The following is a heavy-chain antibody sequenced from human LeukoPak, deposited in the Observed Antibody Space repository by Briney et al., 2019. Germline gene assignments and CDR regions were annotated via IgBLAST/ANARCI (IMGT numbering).Heavy chain of an antibody. CDR3: AKRGAEVGVTVAPGDY. J-gene: IGHJ4*02. CDR2: ISGSGGST. V-gene: IGHV3-23*01. CDR1: GFTFSSYA. Sequence: GGSLRLSCAASGFTFSSYAMSWVRQAPGKGLEWVSAISGSGGSTYYADSVKGRFTIPRDKSKNTLYLQMNSLRAEDTAVYYCAKRGAEVGVTVAPGDYWGQGTLVTVSS. D-gene: IGHD3-16*02.